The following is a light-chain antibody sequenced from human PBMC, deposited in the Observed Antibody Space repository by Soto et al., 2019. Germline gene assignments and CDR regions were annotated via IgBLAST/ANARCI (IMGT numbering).Light chain of an antibody. CDR2: KAS. Sequence: DIQVTPSPPTLSASVGDRVTITCRASQSISSSLAWHQQKPGKAPKLLISKASSLESGVPSRFSGSGSGTEFTLTISSLQPDDFATYYCQQYNSYRAFGQGTKVDIK. CDR3: QQYNSYRA. CDR1: QSISSS. J-gene: IGKJ1*01. V-gene: IGKV1-5*03.